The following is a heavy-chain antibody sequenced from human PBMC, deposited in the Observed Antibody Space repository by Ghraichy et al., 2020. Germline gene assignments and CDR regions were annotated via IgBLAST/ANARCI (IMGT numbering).Heavy chain of an antibody. CDR3: ARIREIAAPCFDY. D-gene: IGHD6-13*01. CDR1: GYSFTSYW. CDR2: IYPGDSDT. J-gene: IGHJ4*02. V-gene: IGHV5-51*01. Sequence: GESLNISCKGSGYSFTSYWIGWVRQMPGKGLEWMGIIYPGDSDTRYSPSFQGQVTISADKSISTAYLQWSSLKASDTAMYYCARIREIAAPCFDYWGQGTLVTVSS.